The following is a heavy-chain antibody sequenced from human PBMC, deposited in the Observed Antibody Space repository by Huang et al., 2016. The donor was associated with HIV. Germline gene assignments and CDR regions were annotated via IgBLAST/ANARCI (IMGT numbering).Heavy chain of an antibody. CDR2: IYPGDSET. CDR3: ARQVDGTIVTTAGFDI. J-gene: IGHJ4*02. V-gene: IGHV5-51*01. CDR1: GDTLSNYW. D-gene: IGHD4-17*01. Sequence: DVQLVQSGAEVKKPGESLKISCTGFGDTLSNYWLGWVRQVPGKGLEWMGLIYPGDSETRYSPSFQGQVTMSADRSGNTAYLQWSSLKASDTAIYFCARQVDGTIVTTAGFDIWGRGTLVTVSS.